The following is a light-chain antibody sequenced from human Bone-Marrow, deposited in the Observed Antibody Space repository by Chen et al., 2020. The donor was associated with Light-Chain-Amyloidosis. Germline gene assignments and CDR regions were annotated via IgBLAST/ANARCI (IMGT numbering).Light chain of an antibody. V-gene: IGKV1-33*01. Sequence: DIQMTQSPSSLSASVGDRVTITCQASQDISNYLNWYQQKPGKAPKLLIYDASNLETGVPSTFSGSGSGTDFTLTSSSLQPEDIATYYCQQYDNLPRYTFGQGTKLEIK. CDR3: QQYDNLPRYT. CDR2: DAS. CDR1: QDISNY. J-gene: IGKJ2*01.